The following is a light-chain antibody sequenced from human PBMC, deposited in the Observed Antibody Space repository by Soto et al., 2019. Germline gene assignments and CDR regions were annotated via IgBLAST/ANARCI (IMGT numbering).Light chain of an antibody. CDR3: HQYGTAPLT. Sequence: EIVMTQSPATLSVSPGERATLSCRASQSVSSNLAWYQHKPDQAPRLLIYGASTRATGIPDRFSGSGSGTDFTLTISRLEPEDFSVYYCHQYGTAPLTFGPGTKVDIK. CDR1: QSVSSN. J-gene: IGKJ3*01. CDR2: GAS. V-gene: IGKV3-15*01.